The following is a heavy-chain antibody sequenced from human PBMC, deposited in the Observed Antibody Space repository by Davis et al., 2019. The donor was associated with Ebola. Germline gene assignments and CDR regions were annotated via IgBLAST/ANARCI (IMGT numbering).Heavy chain of an antibody. CDR2: INTNSGTP. CDR3: AREGLAAAHFDS. Sequence: AASVKVSCKASGYAFTSYGLSWVRQAPGQGLEWMGRINTNSGTPAYAPGFSGRFVFSLDTSVNTAYLQINGLKADDTAVYFCAREGLAAAHFDSWGQGTLVTVSS. V-gene: IGHV7-4-1*02. CDR1: GYAFTSYG. J-gene: IGHJ4*02. D-gene: IGHD2-15*01.